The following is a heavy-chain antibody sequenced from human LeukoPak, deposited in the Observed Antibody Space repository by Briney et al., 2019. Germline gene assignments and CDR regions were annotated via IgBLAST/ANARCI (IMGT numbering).Heavy chain of an antibody. CDR2: IIPIFGTA. Sequence: ASVKVSCKASGGTFSSYAISWVRQAPRQGLEWMGGIIPIFGTANYAQKFQGRVTITADESTGTAYMELSSLRSEDTAVYYCARGLLTRAERRRYYYYMDVWGKGTTVTVSS. CDR3: ARGLLTRAERRRYYYYMDV. CDR1: GGTFSSYA. D-gene: IGHD7-27*01. V-gene: IGHV1-69*01. J-gene: IGHJ6*03.